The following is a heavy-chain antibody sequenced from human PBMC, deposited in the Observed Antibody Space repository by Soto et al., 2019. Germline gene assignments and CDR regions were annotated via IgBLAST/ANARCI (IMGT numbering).Heavy chain of an antibody. V-gene: IGHV4-38-2*02. CDR2: VYPSGNT. D-gene: IGHD3-22*01. Sequence: SETLSLTCTVSGDSVTNGFYWGWIRQSAGQGLEWLGTVYPSGNTYYNPSVRGRVSMSIDTSKNQFSLKLSSVTAADTAVYYCAGEGTGDSSGYYYEGVMNYGMDVWGQGTTVTVSS. J-gene: IGHJ6*02. CDR1: GDSVTNGFY. CDR3: AGEGTGDSSGYYYEGVMNYGMDV.